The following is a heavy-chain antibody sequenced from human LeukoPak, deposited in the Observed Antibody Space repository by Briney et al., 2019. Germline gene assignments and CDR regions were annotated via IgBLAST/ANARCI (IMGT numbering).Heavy chain of an antibody. J-gene: IGHJ6*04. CDR3: SKVAKYYYRSETYYFFDH. V-gene: IGHV3-48*03. D-gene: IGHD3-10*01. CDR2: ISSSGSII. Sequence: WGSLRLSCAASGFNFNIYEMNWVRQAPGKGLEWISYISSSGSIILYADSVKGRFTISRDNAQNSLYLQMNSLRVEDTAVYYCSKVAKYYYRSETYYFFDHWGKGTTVTASS. CDR1: GFNFNIYE.